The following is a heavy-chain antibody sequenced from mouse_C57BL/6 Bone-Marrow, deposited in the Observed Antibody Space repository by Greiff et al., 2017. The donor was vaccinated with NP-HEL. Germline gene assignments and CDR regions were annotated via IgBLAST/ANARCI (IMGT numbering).Heavy chain of an antibody. J-gene: IGHJ2*01. V-gene: IGHV5-4*01. Sequence: DVMLVESGGGLVKPGGSLKLSCAASGFTFSSYAMSWVRQTPEKRLEWVATISDGGSYTYYPDNVKGRFTISRDNAKNNLYLQMSHLKSEDTAMYYCARDGGYDSYYFDYWGQGTTLTVSS. CDR1: GFTFSSYA. D-gene: IGHD2-4*01. CDR2: ISDGGSYT. CDR3: ARDGGYDSYYFDY.